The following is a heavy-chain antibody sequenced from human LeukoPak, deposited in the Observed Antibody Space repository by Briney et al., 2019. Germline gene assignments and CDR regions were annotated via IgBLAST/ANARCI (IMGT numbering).Heavy chain of an antibody. J-gene: IGHJ4*02. Sequence: HSGGSLRLSCAASGFTFSSYSMNWVRQAPGKGLEWVSAISGSGGSTYYADSVKGRFTISRDNSKNTLYLQMNSLRAEDTAVYYCQDSGNTYGDYWGQGTLVTVSS. CDR3: QDSGNTYGDY. V-gene: IGHV3-23*01. CDR1: GFTFSSYS. D-gene: IGHD3-10*01. CDR2: ISGSGGST.